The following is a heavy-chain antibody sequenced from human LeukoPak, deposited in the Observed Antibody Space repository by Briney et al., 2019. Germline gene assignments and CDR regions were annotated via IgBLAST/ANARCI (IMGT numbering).Heavy chain of an antibody. Sequence: SETLSLTCTVSGGLISSYYWSWIRQRRGRGLEWIGYIYYSGSTKYNPSLKSRVTISVDTSKNQFSLKLTSVTAADTAEYYCARAPPSAAGYYYGMDVWGQGTTVTVSS. V-gene: IGHV4-59*01. CDR2: IYYSGST. CDR1: GGLISSYY. J-gene: IGHJ6*02. D-gene: IGHD6-13*01. CDR3: ARAPPSAAGYYYGMDV.